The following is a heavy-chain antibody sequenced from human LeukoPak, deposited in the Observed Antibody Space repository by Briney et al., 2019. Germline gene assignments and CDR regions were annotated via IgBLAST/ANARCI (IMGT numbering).Heavy chain of an antibody. CDR3: AKEGEICFGRRCYSHYHYAMDA. V-gene: IGHV3-23*01. CDR1: GFTFTSFA. D-gene: IGHD2-15*01. CDR2: INAGGNTT. Sequence: GGSLRLSCSVSGFTFTSFAMSWVRQAPGRGLEWVAIINAGGNTTYYADSVKGRFIISRDNSKSTMSVQMNRLRAEDTAVYYCAKEGEICFGRRCYSHYHYAMDAWGQGTTVTVSS. J-gene: IGHJ6*02.